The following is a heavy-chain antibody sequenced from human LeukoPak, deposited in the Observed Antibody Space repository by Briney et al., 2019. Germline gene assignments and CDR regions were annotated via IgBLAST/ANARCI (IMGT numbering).Heavy chain of an antibody. Sequence: PSETLSLTCTVSGGSISSGGYYWSWIRRHPGKGLEWIGYIYYSGSTYYNPSLKSRVTIPVDTSKNQFSLKLSSVTAADTAVYYCARECYYDSSGYTYYFDYWGQGTLVTVSS. CDR2: IYYSGST. V-gene: IGHV4-31*03. CDR1: GGSISSGGYY. J-gene: IGHJ4*02. CDR3: ARECYYDSSGYTYYFDY. D-gene: IGHD3-22*01.